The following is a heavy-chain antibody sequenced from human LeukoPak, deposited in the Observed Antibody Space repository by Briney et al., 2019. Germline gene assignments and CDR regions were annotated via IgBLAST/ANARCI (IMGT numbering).Heavy chain of an antibody. V-gene: IGHV3-23*01. CDR3: AKERGNIAVVPAADFDY. CDR2: ISGSGDSS. J-gene: IGHJ4*02. Sequence: GGSLRLSCAASGFTFSSYAMSWVRQAPGKGLEWVSAISGSGDSSYYADSVKGRITISRDNSKNTLYLQMNSLRAEDTAVYYCAKERGNIAVVPAADFDYWGQGTLVTVSS. CDR1: GFTFSSYA. D-gene: IGHD2-2*01.